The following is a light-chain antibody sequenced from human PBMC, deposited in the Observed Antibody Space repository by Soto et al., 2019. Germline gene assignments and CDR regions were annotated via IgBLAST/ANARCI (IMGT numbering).Light chain of an antibody. V-gene: IGLV2-14*01. CDR2: EVS. CDR3: CSYTDSRTHI. CDR1: SSDFGGYNY. J-gene: IGLJ1*01. Sequence: QSVLTQPASVSGSPGQSITISCTGTSSDFGGYNYVSWYQQHPGKAPKLIIFEVSYRPSGISNRFSASKSGDTASLTISGLQADDEADYYCCSYTDSRTHIFGSGTKVTVL.